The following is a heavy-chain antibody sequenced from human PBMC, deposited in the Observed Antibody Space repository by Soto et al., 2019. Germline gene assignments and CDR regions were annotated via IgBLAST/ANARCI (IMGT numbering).Heavy chain of an antibody. CDR2: INPSGGST. CDR1: GYTFTSYY. D-gene: IGHD3-3*01. Sequence: ASVKVSCKASGYTFTSYYMHWVRQAPGQGLEWMGIINPSGGSTSYAQKFQGRVTMTRDTSTSTVYMELSSLRSEDTAVHYCARVFRVLRFLEWSYGMDVWGQGTTVTVSS. V-gene: IGHV1-46*01. CDR3: ARVFRVLRFLEWSYGMDV. J-gene: IGHJ6*02.